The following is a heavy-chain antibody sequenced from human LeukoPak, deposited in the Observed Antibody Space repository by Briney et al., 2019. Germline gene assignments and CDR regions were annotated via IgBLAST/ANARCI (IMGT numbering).Heavy chain of an antibody. CDR1: GGSISSGGYY. CDR2: IYYSGST. D-gene: IGHD3-16*01. J-gene: IGHJ4*02. Sequence: PSETLSLTCTVSGGSISSGGYYWSWLRQHPGKGLEWIGYIYYSGSTYYNPSLKSRVTISVDTSKNQFSLKLSSVTAADTAVYYCARGHGYGLGGFDYWGQGTLVTVSS. CDR3: ARGHGYGLGGFDY. V-gene: IGHV4-31*03.